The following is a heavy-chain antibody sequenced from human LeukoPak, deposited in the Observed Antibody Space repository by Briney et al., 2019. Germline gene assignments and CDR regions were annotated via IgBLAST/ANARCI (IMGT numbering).Heavy chain of an antibody. CDR1: GFTFSSYG. CDR2: LSFDGSNE. V-gene: IGHV3-30*18. J-gene: IGHJ4*02. CDR3: AKGSSPKDY. D-gene: IGHD6-13*01. Sequence: GGSLRLSCAASGFTFSSYGMHWVRQSPGRGLEWVSFLSFDGSNEFYADSLKGRFTISRDNSKNTLYLQMNSLRAEDTAVYYCAKGSSPKDYWGQGTLVTVSS.